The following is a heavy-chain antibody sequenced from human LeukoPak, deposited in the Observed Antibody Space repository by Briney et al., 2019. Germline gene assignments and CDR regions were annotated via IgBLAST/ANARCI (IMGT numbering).Heavy chain of an antibody. CDR1: GGSFRSSSAY. D-gene: IGHD5-18*01. CDR2: IYYSKNP. CDR3: VSPRGFSYGYFDY. Sequence: SETLSLTCAVSGGSFRSSSAYWGWIRQPPGKGLEWIGSIYYSKNPYNNPSLKSRDTISADTSKNQFSQTLGSVSATDTAVYYSVSPRGFSYGYFDYWGQGTLVTVSS. V-gene: IGHV4-39*01. J-gene: IGHJ4*02.